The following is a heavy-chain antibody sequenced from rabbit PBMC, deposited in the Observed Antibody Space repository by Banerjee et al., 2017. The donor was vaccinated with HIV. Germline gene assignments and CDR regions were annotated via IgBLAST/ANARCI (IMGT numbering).Heavy chain of an antibody. Sequence: QSLEESGGDLVKPGASLTLTCTASGFSFNSSYYMCWVRQAPGKGLEWIACIYAGSSGNTYYASWAKGRFTISKTSSTTVTLQMTTLTAADTATYFCAREIYAGNSYVTGAYYFDLWGQGTLVTVS. CDR1: GFSFNSSYY. CDR2: IYAGSSGNT. V-gene: IGHV1S40*01. CDR3: AREIYAGNSYVTGAYYFDL. D-gene: IGHD8-1*01. J-gene: IGHJ4*01.